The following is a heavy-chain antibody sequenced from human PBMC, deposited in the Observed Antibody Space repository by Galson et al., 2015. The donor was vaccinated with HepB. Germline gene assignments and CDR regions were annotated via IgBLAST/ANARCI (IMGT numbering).Heavy chain of an antibody. D-gene: IGHD6-13*01. Sequence: SVKVSCKASGGTFSSYVMSWVRQAPGQGLEWMGGIIPIFGTANYAQKFQGTVTINADKSTSTAYMELSSLSSEDTAVYYCGINYTAYSSSWYHLDYFPCGMDVWGQGTTVTVSS. CDR3: GINYTAYSSSWYHLDYFPCGMDV. CDR2: IIPIFGTA. V-gene: IGHV1-69*06. J-gene: IGHJ6*02. CDR1: GGTFSSYV.